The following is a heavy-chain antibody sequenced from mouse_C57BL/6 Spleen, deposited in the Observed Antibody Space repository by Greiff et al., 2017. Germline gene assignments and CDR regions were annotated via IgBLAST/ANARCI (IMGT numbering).Heavy chain of an antibody. CDR2: INPGSGGT. Sequence: VQRVESGAELVRPGTSVKVSCKASGYAFTNYLIEWVKQRPGQGLEWIGVINPGSGGTNYNEKFKGKATLTADKSSSTAYMQLSSLTSEDSAVYFCARWDDGYYLDYWGQGTTLTVSS. J-gene: IGHJ2*01. D-gene: IGHD2-3*01. V-gene: IGHV1-54*01. CDR3: ARWDDGYYLDY. CDR1: GYAFTNYL.